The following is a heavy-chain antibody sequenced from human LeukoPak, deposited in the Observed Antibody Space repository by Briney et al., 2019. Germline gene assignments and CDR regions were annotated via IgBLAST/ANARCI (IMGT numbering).Heavy chain of an antibody. CDR1: GFSFSGYA. D-gene: IGHD2-15*01. Sequence: GGSLRLSCAASGFSFSGYAMDWVRQAPGKGLEWVALISYDGSKKYYTDSVKGRFTISRDNSKNTLYLQMNSLRTEDTAVYYCARCGGSGTCYSRFDPWGQGTLVSVSS. CDR2: ISYDGSKK. CDR3: ARCGGSGTCYSRFDP. J-gene: IGHJ5*02. V-gene: IGHV3-30*04.